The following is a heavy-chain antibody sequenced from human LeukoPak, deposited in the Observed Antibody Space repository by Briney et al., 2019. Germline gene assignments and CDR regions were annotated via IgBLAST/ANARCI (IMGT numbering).Heavy chain of an antibody. D-gene: IGHD1-14*01. CDR2: IKTDGSST. J-gene: IGHJ3*02. V-gene: IGHV3-74*01. CDR3: ARNRWSIRDDFDI. Sequence: GGSLRLSCAASGFTFSSYWMHWVRQAPGKGLVWVSRIKTDGSSTSYADSVKGRFTISRDNAKNTLYLQMNSLRAEDTAVYYCARNRWSIRDDFDIWGQGTMVTVSS. CDR1: GFTFSSYW.